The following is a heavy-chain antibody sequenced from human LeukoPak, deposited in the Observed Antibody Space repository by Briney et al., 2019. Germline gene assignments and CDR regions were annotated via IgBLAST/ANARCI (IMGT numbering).Heavy chain of an antibody. Sequence: PGGSLRLSCAASGFTFSTYAMNWVRQVPGKGLEWVSLISGSGGTTYYADSVKGRFTISRDNSKNTLYLQMISLRAEDTGVYYCAKPEYYYDSHYDHWGQGTLVTVSS. V-gene: IGHV3-23*01. J-gene: IGHJ4*02. D-gene: IGHD3-22*01. CDR2: ISGSGGTT. CDR3: AKPEYYYDSHYDH. CDR1: GFTFSTYA.